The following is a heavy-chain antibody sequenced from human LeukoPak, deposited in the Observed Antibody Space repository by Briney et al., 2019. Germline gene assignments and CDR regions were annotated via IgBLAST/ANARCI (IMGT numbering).Heavy chain of an antibody. Sequence: GGALRLSCAASGCTFGSYSMNWVRQAPGKGLEWVSSISSSSSYIYYADSVKGRFTISRDNAKNSLYLQMNSLRAEDTAVYYCAWSSGYDLGGIDYWGQGTLVTVSS. CDR1: GCTFGSYS. D-gene: IGHD5-12*01. J-gene: IGHJ4*02. V-gene: IGHV3-21*01. CDR2: ISSSSSYI. CDR3: AWSSGYDLGGIDY.